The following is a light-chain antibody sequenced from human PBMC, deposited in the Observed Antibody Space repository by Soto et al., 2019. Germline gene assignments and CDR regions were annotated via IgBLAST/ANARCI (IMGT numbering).Light chain of an antibody. CDR2: GAS. V-gene: IGKV3-20*01. CDR1: QSVSSNY. Sequence: ERVFAPASGPPSFSPGERATLSCRARQSVSSNYLAWYQQKPGQAPRLLIYGASTRATGIPDRFSGSGSGTDFTLTISRLEPEDSAVYYCQQYGSSPTWTFGQGTQVDIK. CDR3: QQYGSSPTWT. J-gene: IGKJ1*01.